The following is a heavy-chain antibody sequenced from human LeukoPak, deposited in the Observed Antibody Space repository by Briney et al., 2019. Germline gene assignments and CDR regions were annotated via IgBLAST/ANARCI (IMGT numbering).Heavy chain of an antibody. CDR2: INHSGST. J-gene: IGHJ4*02. V-gene: IGHV4-34*01. D-gene: IGHD3-10*01. Sequence: SETLSLTCAVYGGSFSGYYWSWIRQPPGKGLEWIGEINHSGSTNYNPSLKSRVTISVDTSKNQFSLKLSSVTAADTAVYNCARSPYYYGSGSYYKGDYWGQGTLVTVSS. CDR3: ARSPYYYGSGSYYKGDY. CDR1: GGSFSGYY.